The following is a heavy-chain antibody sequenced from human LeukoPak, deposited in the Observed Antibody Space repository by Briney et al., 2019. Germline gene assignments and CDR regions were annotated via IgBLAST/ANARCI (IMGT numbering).Heavy chain of an antibody. J-gene: IGHJ6*03. CDR1: GFTFDDYG. Sequence: GGSLRLSCAASGFTFDDYGMSWVRQAPGKGLEWVSGINWNGGSTGYADSVKGRFTISRDNAKNSLYLQMNSLRAEDTALYYCAIDSDPYGSGTFFGYMDVWGKGTTVTVSS. CDR3: AIDSDPYGSGTFFGYMDV. CDR2: INWNGGST. D-gene: IGHD3-10*01. V-gene: IGHV3-20*04.